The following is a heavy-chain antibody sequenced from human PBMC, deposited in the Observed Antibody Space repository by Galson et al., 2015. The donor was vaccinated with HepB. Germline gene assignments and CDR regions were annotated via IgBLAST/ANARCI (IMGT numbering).Heavy chain of an antibody. CDR3: ARDHVGPGIYFDN. V-gene: IGHV3-7*03. CDR2: INKGGNEK. D-gene: IGHD1-26*01. Sequence: SLRLSCAASGFNFSSYAMSWVRQAPGKGLEWVTNINKGGNEKYYVDSVSGRFTISRDNARNSLYLQMDSLRAEDTAVYYCARDHVGPGIYFDNWGQGTLVTVFS. CDR1: GFNFSSYA. J-gene: IGHJ4*02.